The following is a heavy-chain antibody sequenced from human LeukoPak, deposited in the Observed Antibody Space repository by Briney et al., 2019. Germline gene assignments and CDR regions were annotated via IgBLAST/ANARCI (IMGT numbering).Heavy chain of an antibody. J-gene: IGHJ4*02. V-gene: IGHV3-23*01. Sequence: GGSLRLSCAASGFTFSSYSMNWVRQAPGKGLEWVSAISGSGGSTYYADSVKGRFTISRDNSKNTLYLQMNSLRAEDTAVYYCAKVSHSSGDYWGQGTLVTVSS. CDR1: GFTFSSYS. CDR3: AKVSHSSGDY. D-gene: IGHD3-10*01. CDR2: ISGSGGST.